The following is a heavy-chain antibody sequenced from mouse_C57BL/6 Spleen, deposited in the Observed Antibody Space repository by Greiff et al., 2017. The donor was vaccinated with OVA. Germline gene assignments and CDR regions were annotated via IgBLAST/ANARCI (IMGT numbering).Heavy chain of an antibody. CDR1: GYTFTSYW. V-gene: IGHV1-55*01. CDR3: ALDSSGSNAMDY. J-gene: IGHJ4*01. D-gene: IGHD3-2*02. Sequence: QVQLQQPGAELVKPGASVKMSCKASGYTFTSYWITWVKQRPGQGLEWMGDIYPGSGSTNYNEKFKSKATLTVDTSSSTAYMQLSSLTSEDSAVYYCALDSSGSNAMDYWGQGTSVTVSS. CDR2: IYPGSGST.